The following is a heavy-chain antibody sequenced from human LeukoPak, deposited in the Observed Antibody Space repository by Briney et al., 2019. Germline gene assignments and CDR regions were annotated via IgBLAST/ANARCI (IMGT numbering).Heavy chain of an antibody. CDR2: ISAYNGNT. D-gene: IGHD5-24*01. CDR1: GYTFTSYG. CDR3: ARTDPDGYNDVDYFDY. Sequence: ASVKVSCKASGYTFTSYGISWVRQAPGQGLEWMGWISAYNGNTNHAHKLQGRVTMTTDTSTSTAYMELRSLRSDDTAVYYCARTDPDGYNDVDYFDYWGQGTLVTVSS. J-gene: IGHJ4*02. V-gene: IGHV1-18*01.